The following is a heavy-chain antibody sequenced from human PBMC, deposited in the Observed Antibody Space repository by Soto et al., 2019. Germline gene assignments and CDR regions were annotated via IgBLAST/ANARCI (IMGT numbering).Heavy chain of an antibody. Sequence: QLQLQESGSGLVKPSETLSLTCAVSGDSISSGGYSWSWIRQPPGKGLEWIGYIYHSGTTYYNPSLNNRVTISEDRSKNQFSLKLSSVTAADTARYYCARGRFTYYDSSGYDYWGQGTLVTVSS. V-gene: IGHV4-30-2*01. D-gene: IGHD3-22*01. J-gene: IGHJ4*02. CDR3: ARGRFTYYDSSGYDY. CDR2: IYHSGTT. CDR1: GDSISSGGYS.